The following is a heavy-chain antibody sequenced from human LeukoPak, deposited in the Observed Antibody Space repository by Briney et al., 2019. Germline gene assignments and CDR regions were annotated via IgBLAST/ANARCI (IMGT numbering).Heavy chain of an antibody. D-gene: IGHD5-24*01. V-gene: IGHV3-74*01. CDR2: INSDRSST. CDR1: GFTFSSYW. CDR3: ARSRATGLYWFGL. J-gene: IGHJ5*02. Sequence: GGSLRLSCAASGFTFSSYWMHWVRQAPGKGLVWISRINSDRSSTSYADSVKGRFTISRDNAKNTLYLQMNSLRAEDTAVYYCARSRATGLYWFGLWGQGTGITVSS.